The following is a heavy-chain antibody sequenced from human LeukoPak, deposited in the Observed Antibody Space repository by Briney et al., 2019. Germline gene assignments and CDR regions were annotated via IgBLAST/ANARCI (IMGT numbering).Heavy chain of an antibody. CDR3: ARGLRGVTHPFDY. CDR1: GGSISSYY. D-gene: IGHD2-21*02. J-gene: IGHJ4*02. Sequence: SETLSLTCTGSGGSISSYYWSGIRQPPGKGLEWIGYIYYGGSTNYNPSLKSLVTISVDTSKNHFSLKLTSVTAADTAVYYCARGLRGVTHPFDYWGQGTLVTVSS. CDR2: IYYGGST. V-gene: IGHV4-59*01.